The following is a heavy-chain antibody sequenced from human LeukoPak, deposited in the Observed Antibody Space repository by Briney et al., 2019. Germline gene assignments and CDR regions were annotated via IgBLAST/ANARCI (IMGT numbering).Heavy chain of an antibody. D-gene: IGHD6-13*01. V-gene: IGHV4-59*01. CDR2: IYYSGSP. CDR3: ARDATAGNFDY. CDR1: GASMNNYY. J-gene: IGHJ4*02. Sequence: SETLSLTCTVSGASMNNYYWTWIRQPPGKGLEWIGYIYYSGSPNYLPSLKPSLNNLVTISLDTSKKQFSLRLTSVTAADTAVYFCARDATAGNFDYWGQGTLVTVSS.